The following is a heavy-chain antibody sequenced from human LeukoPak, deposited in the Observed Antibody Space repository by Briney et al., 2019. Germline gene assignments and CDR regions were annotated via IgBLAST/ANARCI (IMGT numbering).Heavy chain of an antibody. V-gene: IGHV3-53*01. CDR2: CDGNT. CDR3: ARGVEPLAANTLAY. CDR1: GFTVITND. J-gene: IGHJ4*02. Sequence: PGGSLRLSCAASGFTVITNDMTWVRQAPGKGARLGLSSCDGNTKYADSVQGRFTISRDNSKNTLYLEMNSLSPDDTAVYYCARGVEPLAANTLAYWGQGTLVTVSS. D-gene: IGHD1-14*01.